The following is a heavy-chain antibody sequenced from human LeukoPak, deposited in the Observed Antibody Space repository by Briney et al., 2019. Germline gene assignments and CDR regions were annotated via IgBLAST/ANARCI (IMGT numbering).Heavy chain of an antibody. V-gene: IGHV1-69*05. CDR3: ARAGVWDYSDSSGYHNAAFDI. CDR1: GGTFSSHA. Sequence: ASVKVSCKASGGTFSSHAISWVRQAPGQGLEWMGGIIPLFDTANYAQKFQGRVTVTRDTSISTAYMDLSRLRSDDTAVYYCARAGVWDYSDSSGYHNAAFDIWGQGTMVTVSS. CDR2: IIPLFDTA. J-gene: IGHJ3*02. D-gene: IGHD3-22*01.